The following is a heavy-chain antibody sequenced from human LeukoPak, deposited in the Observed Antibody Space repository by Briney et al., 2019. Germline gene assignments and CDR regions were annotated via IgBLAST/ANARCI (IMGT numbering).Heavy chain of an antibody. CDR3: ASTPAGESDAFDI. J-gene: IGHJ3*02. Sequence: PSQTLSLTCTVSGGSISSGSYYWSWIRQPAGKGLNWIERNYTSGGTNYNPSLNNGFTISVDTSKNHFSLKLSSVTAADTAVYYCASTPAGESDAFDIWGQGTMVTVSS. D-gene: IGHD1-26*01. CDR2: NYTSGGT. CDR1: GGSISSGSYY. V-gene: IGHV4-61*02.